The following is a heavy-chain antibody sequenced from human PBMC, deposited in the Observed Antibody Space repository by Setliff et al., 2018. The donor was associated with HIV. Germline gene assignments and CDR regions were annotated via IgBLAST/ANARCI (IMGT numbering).Heavy chain of an antibody. V-gene: IGHV1-18*04. J-gene: IGHJ6*03. CDR1: GYTFINFG. D-gene: IGHD5-18*01. Sequence: GASVKVSCKASGYTFINFGITWVRQAPGQGLEWVGYISGYNGNTKYAQNVQGRVTMTTDTSTSTAYMELRSLRYDDTAVYYCARDPRSGYDSDTAMVTVYYYYMDVWGKVTTVTVSS. CDR2: ISGYNGNT. CDR3: ARDPRSGYDSDTAMVTVYYYYMDV.